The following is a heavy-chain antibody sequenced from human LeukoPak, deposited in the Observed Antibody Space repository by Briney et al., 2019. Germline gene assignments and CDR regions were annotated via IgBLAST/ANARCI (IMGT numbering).Heavy chain of an antibody. Sequence: SETLSLTCTVSGGSISSGGYYWSWIRQHPGKGLEWIGYIYYSGSTYYNPSLKSRVTISVDTSKNQFSLKLSSVTAADTAVYYCARSGVTYYGSGSPPPPELDYWGQGTLVTVSS. CDR1: GGSISSGGYY. CDR2: IYYSGST. CDR3: ARSGVTYYGSGSPPPPELDY. J-gene: IGHJ4*02. D-gene: IGHD3-10*01. V-gene: IGHV4-31*03.